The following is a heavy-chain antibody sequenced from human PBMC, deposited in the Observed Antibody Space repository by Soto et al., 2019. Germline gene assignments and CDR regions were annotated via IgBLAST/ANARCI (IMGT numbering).Heavy chain of an antibody. J-gene: IGHJ4*02. V-gene: IGHV1-18*01. CDR1: GYTFTSYG. CDR2: ISAYNGNT. D-gene: IGHD2-15*01. Sequence: ASVKVSCKASGYTFTSYGISWVRLAPGQGLEWMGWISAYNGNTNYAQKLQGRVTMTTDTSTSTAYMELRSLRSDDTAVYYCARVEDIVVVVAATTFDYWGQGTLVTVSS. CDR3: ARVEDIVVVVAATTFDY.